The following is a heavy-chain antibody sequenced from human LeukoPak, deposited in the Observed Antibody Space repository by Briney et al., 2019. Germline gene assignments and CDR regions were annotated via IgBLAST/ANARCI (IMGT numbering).Heavy chain of an antibody. CDR3: TSPTFLGKSPYGLDV. V-gene: IGHV3-15*01. D-gene: IGHD3-3*02. J-gene: IGHJ6*02. Sequence: PSETLSLTCGVSGGSIRSTNWWSWVRQAPGKGLEWVGRIKSKTDGETTDYAAHVEARFIISRDESKNMLFLQVNRLKTEDTAVYFCTSPTFLGKSPYGLDVWGQGTTVTVS. CDR1: GGSIRSTNW. CDR2: IKSKTDGETT.